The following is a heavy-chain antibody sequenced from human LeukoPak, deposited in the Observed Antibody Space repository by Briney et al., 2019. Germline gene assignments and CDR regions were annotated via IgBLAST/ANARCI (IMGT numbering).Heavy chain of an antibody. CDR3: ASGGEYYDYVWGSYRPHGYAFDI. Sequence: GASVKVSCKASGYTFTSYDINWVRQATGQGLEWMGRIIPIFGTANYAQKFQGRVTITTDESTSTAYMELSSLRSEDMAVYYCASGGEYYDYVWGSYRPHGYAFDIWGQGTMVTVSS. D-gene: IGHD3-16*02. V-gene: IGHV1-69*05. J-gene: IGHJ3*02. CDR1: GYTFTSYD. CDR2: IIPIFGTA.